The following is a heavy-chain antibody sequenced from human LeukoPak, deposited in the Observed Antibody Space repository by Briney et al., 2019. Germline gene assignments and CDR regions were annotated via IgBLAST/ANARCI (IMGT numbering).Heavy chain of an antibody. J-gene: IGHJ5*02. D-gene: IGHD2-15*01. CDR1: GGSISSDSYH. V-gene: IGHV4-61*09. Sequence: SETLSLTCAVSGGSISSDSYHWSWIRQPAGKGLEWIGHIYISGSTNYNPSLKSRVTISLDTSKNQFSLRLNSMTAADTAVYYCARDCSGGSCPRLRGFGPWGQGTLVTVSS. CDR3: ARDCSGGSCPRLRGFGP. CDR2: IYISGST.